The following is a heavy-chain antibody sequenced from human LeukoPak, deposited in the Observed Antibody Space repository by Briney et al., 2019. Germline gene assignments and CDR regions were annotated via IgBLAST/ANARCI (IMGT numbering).Heavy chain of an antibody. CDR2: ISGIRSYI. V-gene: IGHV3-21*01. D-gene: IGHD3-22*01. Sequence: GGSLRLSCAASGFTFSSDSMNCVRQAPRKGLEWGSSISGIRSYIYYAESLKSRFTISRDNAKSTRSLRMNTVRAEKTAVCYSARDHDRYVSSGYRYWGQGTLVTVSS. CDR3: ARDHDRYVSSGYRY. CDR1: GFTFSSDS. J-gene: IGHJ4*02.